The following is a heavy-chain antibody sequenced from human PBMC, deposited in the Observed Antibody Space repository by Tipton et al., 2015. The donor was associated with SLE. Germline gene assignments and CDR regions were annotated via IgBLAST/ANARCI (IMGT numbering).Heavy chain of an antibody. D-gene: IGHD1-26*01. CDR3: AKDVSAERRYFDL. J-gene: IGHJ2*01. CDR2: IWYDGSNK. CDR1: GFTFSSYG. Sequence: SLRLSCAASGFTFSSYGMHWVRQAPGKGLEWVAVIWYDGSNKYYADSVKGRFTIPRDNSKNTLYLQMNSLRAKDTAVYYCAKDVSAERRYFDLWGRGTLVTVSS. V-gene: IGHV3-33*06.